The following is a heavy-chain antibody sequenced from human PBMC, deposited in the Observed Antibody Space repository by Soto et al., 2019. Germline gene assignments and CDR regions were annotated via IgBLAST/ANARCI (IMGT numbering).Heavy chain of an antibody. D-gene: IGHD3-3*01. CDR2: INPNSGGT. J-gene: IGHJ6*02. Sequence: VKVSCKASGYTFTGYYMHWVRQAPGQGLEWMGWINPNSGGTNYAQKFQGRVTMTRDTPISTAYMELSRLRSDDTAVYYCARDISTIFGVVIGGMDVWGQGTTVTVSS. V-gene: IGHV1-2*02. CDR3: ARDISTIFGVVIGGMDV. CDR1: GYTFTGYY.